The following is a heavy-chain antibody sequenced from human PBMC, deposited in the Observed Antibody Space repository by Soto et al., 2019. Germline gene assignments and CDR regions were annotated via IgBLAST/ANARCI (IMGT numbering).Heavy chain of an antibody. J-gene: IGHJ4*02. CDR1: GYTLTNYG. V-gene: IGHV1-18*01. Sequence: QVPLVQSGAEVKKPADSVKVSCKASGYTLTNYGITWVRQDPGQGLEWMGWISPQNGHTNYAQKFQGRVTLTTDASTSTVYMELGSLRSDDTAVYYCAIDLRIRGVCGYWGQGTLVTVSS. CDR3: AIDLRIRGVCGY. D-gene: IGHD3-10*01. CDR2: ISPQNGHT.